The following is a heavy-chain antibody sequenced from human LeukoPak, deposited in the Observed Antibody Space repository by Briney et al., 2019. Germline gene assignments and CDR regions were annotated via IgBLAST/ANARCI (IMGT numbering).Heavy chain of an antibody. D-gene: IGHD5-18*01. Sequence: GASVKVSCKVSGYTLTELSMHWVRQAPGKGLEWMGGFDPEDGETIYAQKFQGRVTITADESTSTAYMELSSLRSEDTAVYYCARGTTGYSYVSLDYWGQGTLVTVSS. CDR1: GYTLTELS. J-gene: IGHJ4*02. V-gene: IGHV1-24*01. CDR2: FDPEDGET. CDR3: ARGTTGYSYVSLDY.